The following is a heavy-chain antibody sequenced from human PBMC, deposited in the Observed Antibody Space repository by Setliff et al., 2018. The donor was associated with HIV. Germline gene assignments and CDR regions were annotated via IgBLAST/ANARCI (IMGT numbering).Heavy chain of an antibody. J-gene: IGHJ4*02. CDR3: ASGYSSSSPRRDY. CDR1: GFTFANFA. Sequence: GGSLRLSCAASGFTFANFAMGWVRQAPGKGLEWVSGCSGGSTYYADSVKGRFTISRDNSKNTLNLQMNSLRAEDTAVYYCASGYSSSSPRRDYWGQGTLVTVSS. D-gene: IGHD6-6*01. CDR2: CSGGST. V-gene: IGHV3-23*01.